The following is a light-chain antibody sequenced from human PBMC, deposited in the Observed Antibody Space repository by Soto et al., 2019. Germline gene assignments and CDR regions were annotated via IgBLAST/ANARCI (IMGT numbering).Light chain of an antibody. Sequence: EIVMTQSPATLSVSPGERATLSCRASQSVSSNLAWYQQKPGQAPRLLIYDASTSATVIPARFSGSGSGTEFTLTISSLQSEDFAVYYCQQYNNWPLTFGGGTKVEIK. J-gene: IGKJ4*01. CDR2: DAS. V-gene: IGKV3-15*01. CDR1: QSVSSN. CDR3: QQYNNWPLT.